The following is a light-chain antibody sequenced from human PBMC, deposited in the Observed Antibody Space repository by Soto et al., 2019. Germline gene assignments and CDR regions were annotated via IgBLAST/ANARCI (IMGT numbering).Light chain of an antibody. Sequence: QSALTQPTSVSGSPGQSITISCTGTSSDVGGYNYVSWYQQHPGKVPKVMIFEVSNRPSGISHRFSGSKSGNTASLTISGLQAEDEADYYCCSYAGSSTFVVFGGGTKLTVL. J-gene: IGLJ2*01. V-gene: IGLV2-14*01. CDR1: SSDVGGYNY. CDR2: EVS. CDR3: CSYAGSSTFVV.